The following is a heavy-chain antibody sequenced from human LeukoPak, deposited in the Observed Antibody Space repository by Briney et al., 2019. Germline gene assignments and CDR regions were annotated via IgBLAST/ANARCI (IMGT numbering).Heavy chain of an antibody. J-gene: IGHJ4*02. Sequence: GASVKVSCKASGYTFTGYYMHWVRQAPGQGLEWMGWINPNSGGTNYAQKFQGWVTMTRDTSISTAYMELSRLRSDDTAVYYCARDGGSSGYYYSDYWGQGTLVTVSS. CDR1: GYTFTGYY. CDR2: INPNSGGT. V-gene: IGHV1-2*04. D-gene: IGHD3-22*01. CDR3: ARDGGSSGYYYSDY.